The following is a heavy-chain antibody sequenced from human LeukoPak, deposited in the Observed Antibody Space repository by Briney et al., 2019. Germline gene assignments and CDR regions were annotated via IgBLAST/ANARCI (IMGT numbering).Heavy chain of an antibody. CDR1: GFTFTSYN. CDR3: VRANGDPRGYYMDV. V-gene: IGHV3-21*01. J-gene: IGHJ6*03. D-gene: IGHD4-17*01. CDR2: ITSSSHYI. Sequence: GSLRLSCAASGFTFTSYNMNWVRQTPGKGLEWVSSITSSSHYIYYADSVRGRFTFSRDNAENSLYLQMNSLRAGDTAVYYCVRANGDPRGYYMDVWGKGTTVIISS.